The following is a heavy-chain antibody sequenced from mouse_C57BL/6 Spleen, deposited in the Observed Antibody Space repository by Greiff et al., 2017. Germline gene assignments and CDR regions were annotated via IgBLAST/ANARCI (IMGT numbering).Heavy chain of an antibody. J-gene: IGHJ1*03. Sequence: QVTLKVSGAELVKPGASVKISCKASGYAFSSYWMNWVKQRPGKGLEWIGQIYPGDGDTNYNGKFKGKATLTADKSSSTAYMQLSSLTSEDSAVYFCARSGTAAYWYFDVWGTGTTVTVSS. CDR2: IYPGDGDT. CDR1: GYAFSSYW. V-gene: IGHV1-80*01. CDR3: ARSGTAAYWYFDV. D-gene: IGHD1-2*01.